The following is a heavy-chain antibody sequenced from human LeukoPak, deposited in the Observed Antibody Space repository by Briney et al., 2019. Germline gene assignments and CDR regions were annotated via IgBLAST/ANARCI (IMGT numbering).Heavy chain of an antibody. D-gene: IGHD6-13*01. CDR2: ISGSGGST. Sequence: PGGSLRLSCAASGFTFSSYAMSWVRQAPGKGLEWVSAISGSGGSTYYADSVKGRFTISRDNSKNTLYLQMNSLRAEDTAVYYCAKVVGSSWYEGSEPFDPWGQGTLVTVSS. J-gene: IGHJ5*02. CDR3: AKVVGSSWYEGSEPFDP. V-gene: IGHV3-23*01. CDR1: GFTFSSYA.